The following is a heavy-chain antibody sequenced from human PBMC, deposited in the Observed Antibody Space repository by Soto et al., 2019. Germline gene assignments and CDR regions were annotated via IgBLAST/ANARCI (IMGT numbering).Heavy chain of an antibody. CDR1: GFTFSSYA. Sequence: QVQLVESGGGVVQPGRSLRLSCAASGFTFSSYAMHWVRQAPGKGLEWVAVISYDGSNKYYADSVKGRFTISRDNSKNSLYLQMNSRRAEDPAVYYCARDRVTMVRGVIITRKGFDYWGQGTLVTVSS. CDR3: ARDRVTMVRGVIITRKGFDY. D-gene: IGHD3-10*01. J-gene: IGHJ4*02. CDR2: ISYDGSNK. V-gene: IGHV3-30-3*01.